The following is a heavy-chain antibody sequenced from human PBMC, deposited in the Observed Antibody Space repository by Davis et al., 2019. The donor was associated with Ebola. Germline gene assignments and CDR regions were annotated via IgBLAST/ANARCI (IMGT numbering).Heavy chain of an antibody. Sequence: GGSLRLSCAPSAFTFSSYGMHWVRQAPGKGLEWVAVISYDGSNKYYADSVKGRFTISRENSKNTLYVQMNSLRAEDTAVYYCAKVRYSGSPWGWFDPWGQGTLVTVSS. J-gene: IGHJ5*02. V-gene: IGHV3-30*18. D-gene: IGHD1-26*01. CDR3: AKVRYSGSPWGWFDP. CDR1: AFTFSSYG. CDR2: ISYDGSNK.